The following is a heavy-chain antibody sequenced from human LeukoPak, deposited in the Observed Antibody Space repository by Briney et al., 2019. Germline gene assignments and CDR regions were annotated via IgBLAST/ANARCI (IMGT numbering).Heavy chain of an antibody. CDR2: INHSGST. CDR3: ARYGRSGHRFSGYSYYYGMDV. J-gene: IGHJ6*02. CDR1: SGSFSGYY. V-gene: IGHV4-34*01. Sequence: SETLSLTCAVYSGSFSGYYWSWIRQPPGKGLEWIGEINHSGSTNYNPSLKSRVTISVDTSKNQFSLKLSSVTAADTAVYYCARYGRSGHRFSGYSYYYGMDVWGQGTTVTVSS. D-gene: IGHD6-19*01.